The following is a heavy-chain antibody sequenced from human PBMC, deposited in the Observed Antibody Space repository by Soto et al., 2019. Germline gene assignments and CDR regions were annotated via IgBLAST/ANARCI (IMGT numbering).Heavy chain of an antibody. CDR3: ARKGYYYDSSGFLTHAYAFDI. V-gene: IGHV1-69*06. Sequence: SVKVSCKASGGTFSSYAISWVRQAPGQGLEWMGGIIPIFGTANYAQKFQGRVTITADKSTSTAYMELCSLRSEDTAVYYCARKGYYYDSSGFLTHAYAFDIWGQGTMVTVSS. CDR2: IIPIFGTA. J-gene: IGHJ3*02. CDR1: GGTFSSYA. D-gene: IGHD3-22*01.